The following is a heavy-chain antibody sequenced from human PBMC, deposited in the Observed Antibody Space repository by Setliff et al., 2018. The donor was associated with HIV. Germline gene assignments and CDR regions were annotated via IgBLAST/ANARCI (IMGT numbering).Heavy chain of an antibody. J-gene: IGHJ4*02. V-gene: IGHV4-31*03. CDR3: ARGIAAAEGYFDY. CDR2: IYHSGIT. Sequence: SETLSLTCTVSGGSISSGGYYWSWIRQHPGKGLEWIGHIYHSGITYYNPSLKSRVTISLDTSKNQFSLKLSSVTAADTAVYYCARGIAAAEGYFDYWGQGTLVTV. CDR1: GGSISSGGYY. D-gene: IGHD6-13*01.